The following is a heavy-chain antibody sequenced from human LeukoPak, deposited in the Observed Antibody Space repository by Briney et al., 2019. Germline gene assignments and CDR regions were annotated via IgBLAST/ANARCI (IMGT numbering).Heavy chain of an antibody. CDR1: GFTFGDYA. CDR3: TRDREGYYYDSSGLGY. V-gene: IGHV3-49*04. J-gene: IGHJ4*02. D-gene: IGHD3-22*01. Sequence: GGSLRLSCTASGFTFGDYAMSWVRQAPGKGLEWVGFIRSKAYGGTTEYAASVKGRFTISRDDSKSIAYPQMNSLKTEDTAVYYCTRDREGYYYDSSGLGYWGQGTLVTVSS. CDR2: IRSKAYGGTT.